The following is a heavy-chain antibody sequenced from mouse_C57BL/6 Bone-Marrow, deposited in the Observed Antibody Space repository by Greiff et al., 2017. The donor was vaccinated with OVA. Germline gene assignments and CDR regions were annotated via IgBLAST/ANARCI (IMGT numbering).Heavy chain of an antibody. Sequence: EVKVVESGPVLVKPGASVKMSCKASGYTFTDYYMNWVKQSHGKSLEWIGVINPYNGGTSYNQKFKGKATLTVDKSSSTAYMELNSLTSEDSAVYYCARSRSNYGFAYWGQGTLVTVSA. V-gene: IGHV1-19*01. CDR3: ARSRSNYGFAY. D-gene: IGHD2-5*01. CDR2: INPYNGGT. J-gene: IGHJ3*01. CDR1: GYTFTDYY.